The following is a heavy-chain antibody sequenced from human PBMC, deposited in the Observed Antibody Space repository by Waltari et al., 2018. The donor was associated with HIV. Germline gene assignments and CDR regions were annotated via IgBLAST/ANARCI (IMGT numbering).Heavy chain of an antibody. CDR3: AKYDRGGSYPLDY. CDR1: GFTFSSYA. CDR2: MSGSGGST. Sequence: EVQLLESGGGLVQPGGSLRLSCAASGFTFSSYAMSWVRQAPGKRLEWGSAMSGSGGSTYYADSVKGRFTIYRDNSKNTLYLQMNSLRAEDTAVYYCAKYDRGGSYPLDYWGQGTLVTVSS. D-gene: IGHD1-26*01. J-gene: IGHJ4*02. V-gene: IGHV3-23*01.